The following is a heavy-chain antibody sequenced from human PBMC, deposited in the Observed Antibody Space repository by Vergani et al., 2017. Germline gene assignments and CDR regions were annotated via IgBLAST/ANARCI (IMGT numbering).Heavy chain of an antibody. CDR1: GGSFSGYY. CDR3: ARPRRDGYNPGAYYFDY. Sequence: QVQLQQWGAGLLKPSETLSLTCAVYGGSFSGYYWSWIRQPPGKGREWIGEINHSGSTNYNPSLKSRVTISVDTSKNQFSRKLSSVTAADTAVYYCARPRRDGYNPGAYYFDYWGQGTLVTVSS. CDR2: INHSGST. J-gene: IGHJ4*02. V-gene: IGHV4-34*01. D-gene: IGHD5-24*01.